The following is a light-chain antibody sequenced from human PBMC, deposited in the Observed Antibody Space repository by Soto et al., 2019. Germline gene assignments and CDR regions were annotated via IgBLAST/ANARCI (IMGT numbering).Light chain of an antibody. CDR1: QSLLYSSKNKNY. Sequence: DIVMTQSPDSLAVSLGERATINCKSSQSLLYSSKNKNYLAWYQQNPGQPPKLLIYWASTRESGVPDRFSGSGSGTDFTLTISSLQAEDVAVYYCQQYYSTPLLTFGGGTKVEIK. CDR2: WAS. CDR3: QQYYSTPLLT. J-gene: IGKJ4*01. V-gene: IGKV4-1*01.